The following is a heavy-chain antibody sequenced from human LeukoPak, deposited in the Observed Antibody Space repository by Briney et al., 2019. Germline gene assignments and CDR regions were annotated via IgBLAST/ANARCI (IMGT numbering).Heavy chain of an antibody. CDR3: AKDAGFNYDSSGLDY. J-gene: IGHJ4*02. V-gene: IGHV3-23*01. D-gene: IGHD3-22*01. Sequence: PGGSLRLSCAASGFTFSSYAMSWVRQAPGKGLERVSAISGSGGSTYYADSVKGRFTISRDNSKNTLYLQMNSLRAEDTAVYYCAKDAGFNYDSSGLDYWGQGTLVTVSS. CDR1: GFTFSSYA. CDR2: ISGSGGST.